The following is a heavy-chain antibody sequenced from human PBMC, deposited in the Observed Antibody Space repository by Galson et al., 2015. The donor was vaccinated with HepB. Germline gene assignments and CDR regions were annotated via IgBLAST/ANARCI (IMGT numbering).Heavy chain of an antibody. CDR2: ISYDGSNK. Sequence: SLRLSCAASGFPFSSYGMHWVRQAPGKGLEWVAVISYDGSNKYYADSVKGRFTISRDNSKNTLYLQRNSLRAEDTAVYYCAKDYRNYYYYYGMDVWGQGTTVTVAS. V-gene: IGHV3-30*18. J-gene: IGHJ6*02. D-gene: IGHD1-26*01. CDR1: GFPFSSYG. CDR3: AKDYRNYYYYYGMDV.